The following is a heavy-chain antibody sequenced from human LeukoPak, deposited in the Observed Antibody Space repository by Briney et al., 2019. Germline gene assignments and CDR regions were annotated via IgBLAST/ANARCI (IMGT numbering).Heavy chain of an antibody. CDR2: ISYDGNNK. CDR3: AKDNQAYGDSTYYYGMDV. D-gene: IGHD4-17*01. V-gene: IGHV3-30*18. CDR1: GFTFSSYG. J-gene: IGHJ6*02. Sequence: GGSLRLSCAASGFTFSSYGMHWVRQAPGKGLEWVAVISYDGNNKYYVDSVKGRIAISRDNSKNTLYLQMNSLRTEDTAVYYCAKDNQAYGDSTYYYGMDVWGQGTTVTVSS.